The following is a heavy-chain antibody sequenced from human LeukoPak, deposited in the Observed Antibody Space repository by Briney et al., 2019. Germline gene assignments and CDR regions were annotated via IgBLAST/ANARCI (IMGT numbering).Heavy chain of an antibody. CDR2: IIPIFDTS. CDR1: GYTFTGYY. CDR3: ARLKRGVGAAGTSLRGWFDP. V-gene: IGHV1-69*13. Sequence: SVKVSCKASGYTFTGYYMHWVRQAPGQGLEWMGGIIPIFDTSNYAQKFQGRVTFTSDDSTRTAYMELSSLRSEDTAVYYCARLKRGVGAAGTSLRGWFDPWGQGTLVTVSS. J-gene: IGHJ5*02. D-gene: IGHD6-13*01.